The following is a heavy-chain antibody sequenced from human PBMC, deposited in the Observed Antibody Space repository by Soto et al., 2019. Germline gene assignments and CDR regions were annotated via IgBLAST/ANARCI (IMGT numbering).Heavy chain of an antibody. CDR3: ARESGGYDSSTRYGLDV. D-gene: IGHD6-25*01. V-gene: IGHV4-31*03. J-gene: IGHJ6*02. CDR2: IYYSGST. CDR1: GGSISSVGHY. Sequence: SETLSLTCSVSGGSISSVGHYWTWIRQQPGKGLEWIGSIYYSGSTDYNPSLKSRVTISVDRSKNQFSLNLSSVTAADTAIYYCARESGGYDSSTRYGLDVWGQWTTVTVS.